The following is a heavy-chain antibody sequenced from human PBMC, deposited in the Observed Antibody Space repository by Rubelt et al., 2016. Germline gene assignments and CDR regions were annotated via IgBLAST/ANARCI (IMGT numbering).Heavy chain of an antibody. CDR1: GGSFSGYY. CDR2: INHSGST. CDR3: ARGRGYSYGYFDY. D-gene: IGHD5-18*01. V-gene: IGHV4-34*01. J-gene: IGHJ4*02. Sequence: QVQLQQWGAGLLKPSETLSLTCAVYGGSFSGYYWSWIRQPPGKGLEWIGEINHSGSTNYNPSLNSRGTKSVDTSNNQFSLKLSSVTAADTAVYYCARGRGYSYGYFDYWGQGTLVTVSS.